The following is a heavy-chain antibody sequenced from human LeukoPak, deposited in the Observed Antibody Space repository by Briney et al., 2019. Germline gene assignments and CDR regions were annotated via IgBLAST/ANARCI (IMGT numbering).Heavy chain of an antibody. V-gene: IGHV4-39*07. Sequence: SETLSLTCTVSGGSISSSSYYWGWIRQPPGKGLEWIGSIYYSGSTNYNPSLKSRVTISVDTSKNQFSLKLSSVTAADTAVYYCARGNGSGSYYYGKTYYFDYRGQGTLVTVSS. J-gene: IGHJ4*02. D-gene: IGHD3-10*01. CDR3: ARGNGSGSYYYGKTYYFDY. CDR1: GGSISSSSYY. CDR2: IYYSGST.